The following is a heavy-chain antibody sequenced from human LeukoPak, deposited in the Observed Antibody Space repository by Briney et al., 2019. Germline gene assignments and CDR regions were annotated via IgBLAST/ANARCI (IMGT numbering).Heavy chain of an antibody. CDR1: GYTFTGYY. Sequence: ASVKVSCKASGYTFTGYYMHWVRQAPGQGLEWMGWINPNSGGTNYAQKFQGRVTMTRDTSISTAYMELSRLRSDDTAVYYCARVSLLYCSGGSCYSEHWFDPWGQGTLVTASS. V-gene: IGHV1-2*02. CDR3: ARVSLLYCSGGSCYSEHWFDP. D-gene: IGHD2-15*01. CDR2: INPNSGGT. J-gene: IGHJ5*02.